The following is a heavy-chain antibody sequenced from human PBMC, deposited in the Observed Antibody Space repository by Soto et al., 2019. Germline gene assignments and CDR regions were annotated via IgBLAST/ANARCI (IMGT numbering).Heavy chain of an antibody. CDR2: INYSGNS. V-gene: IGHV4-59*01. D-gene: IGHD4-17*01. CDR1: GGSISRYY. J-gene: IGHJ2*01. CDR3: ARGYGGNSHWYFDL. Sequence: QVQLQESGPGLVKPSETLSLTCTVSGGSISRYYWSWIRQPPGKGLEWIGCINYSGNSNYNPSLKSRVPISVDTSKNQFSLKLSSVTAADTAVFYCARGYGGNSHWYFDLWGRGTLVTVSS.